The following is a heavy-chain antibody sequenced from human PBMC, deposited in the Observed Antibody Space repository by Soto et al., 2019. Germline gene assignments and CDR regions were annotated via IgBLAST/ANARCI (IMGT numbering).Heavy chain of an antibody. D-gene: IGHD3-16*02. CDR2: ISSSRSYI. CDR1: GFTFSSYS. CDR3: ARRGHADYIWGRYRYNWFEH. J-gene: IGHJ5*02. Sequence: EVQLVESGVGLVKPGGSLRLSCAASGFTFSSYSMNWVRQAPGKGLEWVSSISSSRSYIYSADSVKGRCTISRDNAKNSLYLQMNSLRAEYTAVYYCARRGHADYIWGRYRYNWFEHWGRGTLVTVSS. V-gene: IGHV3-21*01.